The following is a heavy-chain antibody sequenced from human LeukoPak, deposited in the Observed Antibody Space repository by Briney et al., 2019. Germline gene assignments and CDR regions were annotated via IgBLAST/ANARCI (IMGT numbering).Heavy chain of an antibody. V-gene: IGHV1-2*02. D-gene: IGHD1-26*01. J-gene: IGHJ5*02. Sequence: ASVKVSCKASGYTFTSYGISWVRQAPGQGLEWMGWINPNSGGTNYAQKFQGRVTMTRDTSISTAYMELSRLRSDDTAVYYCARSLLRAKNWFDPWGQGTLVTVSS. CDR1: GYTFTSYG. CDR2: INPNSGGT. CDR3: ARSLLRAKNWFDP.